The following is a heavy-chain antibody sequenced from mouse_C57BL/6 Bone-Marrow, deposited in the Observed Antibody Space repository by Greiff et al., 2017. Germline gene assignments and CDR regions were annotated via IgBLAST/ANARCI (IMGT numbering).Heavy chain of an antibody. V-gene: IGHV1-63*01. D-gene: IGHD2-4*01. CDR1: GYTFTNYW. CDR3: ARSITTCFDY. J-gene: IGHJ2*01. CDR2: IYPGGGYT. Sequence: QVQLQQSGAELVRPGTSVKMSCKASGYTFTNYWIGWAKQRPGHGLEWIGDIYPGGGYTNYNEKFKGKATLTAAKSSSTAYLQFSSLTSADSAIYYCARSITTCFDYWGQGTTLTVSS.